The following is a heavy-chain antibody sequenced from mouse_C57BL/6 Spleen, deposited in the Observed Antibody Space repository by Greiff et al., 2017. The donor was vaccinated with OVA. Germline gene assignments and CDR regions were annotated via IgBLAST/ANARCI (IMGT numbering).Heavy chain of an antibody. Sequence: EVQGVESGGGLVQPGGSLKLSCAASGFTFSDYYMYWVRQTPEKRLGWVAYISNGGGSTYYPDTVKGRFTISRDNAKNTLYLQMRRLKSEDTAMYYCARNPVVAPYFDVWGTGTTVTVSS. CDR3: ARNPVVAPYFDV. CDR1: GFTFSDYY. D-gene: IGHD1-1*01. V-gene: IGHV5-12*01. J-gene: IGHJ1*03. CDR2: ISNGGGST.